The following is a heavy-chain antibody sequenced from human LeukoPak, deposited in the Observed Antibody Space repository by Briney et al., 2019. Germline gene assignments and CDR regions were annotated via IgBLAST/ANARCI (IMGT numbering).Heavy chain of an antibody. D-gene: IGHD2-15*01. V-gene: IGHV1-18*01. CDR1: GHTFTSYG. CDR3: ASLYCSGGSCYRAFDI. CDR2: ISAYNGNT. Sequence: GASVKVSCKASGHTFTSYGISWVRQAPGQGLEWMGWISAYNGNTNYAQKLQGRVTMTTDTSTSTAYMELSSLRSEDTAVYYCASLYCSGGSCYRAFDIWGQGTMVTVSS. J-gene: IGHJ3*02.